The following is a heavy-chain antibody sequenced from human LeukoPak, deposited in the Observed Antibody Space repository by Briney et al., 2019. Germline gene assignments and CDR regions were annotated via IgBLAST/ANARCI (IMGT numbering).Heavy chain of an antibody. D-gene: IGHD6-19*01. CDR1: GDSVSSNSAA. Sequence: SQTLSLTCAISGDSVSSNSAAWNWIRQSSSRGLEWLGRTYYRSKWYNDYAVSVKSRITINPDTSKNQFSLQLNSVTPEDTAVYYCARGSGIAVAGTCFDYWGQGTLVTVSS. V-gene: IGHV6-1*01. CDR2: TYYRSKWYN. CDR3: ARGSGIAVAGTCFDY. J-gene: IGHJ4*02.